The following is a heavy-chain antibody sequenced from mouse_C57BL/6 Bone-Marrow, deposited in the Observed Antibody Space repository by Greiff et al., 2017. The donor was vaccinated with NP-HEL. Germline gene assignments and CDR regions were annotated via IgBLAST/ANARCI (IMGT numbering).Heavy chain of an antibody. D-gene: IGHD2-4*01. CDR2: IDPSDSYT. CDR3: ARWNYDGGGYAMDY. CDR1: GYTFTSYW. V-gene: IGHV1-50*01. Sequence: QVQLQQPGAELVKPGASVKLSCKASGYTFTSYWMQWVKQRPGQGLEWIGEIDPSDSYTNYNQKFKGKATLTVDTSSSPAYMQLSSLTSEDSAVYYCARWNYDGGGYAMDYWGQGTSVTVSS. J-gene: IGHJ4*01.